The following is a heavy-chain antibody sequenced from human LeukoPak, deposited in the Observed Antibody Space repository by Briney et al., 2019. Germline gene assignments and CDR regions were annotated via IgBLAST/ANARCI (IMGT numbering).Heavy chain of an antibody. CDR3: ARARTYYDTVGPDAFQI. V-gene: IGHV3-11*01. CDR2: ISSSGDTI. Sequence: PGGSLRLSCAASGFTFKDYYMNWIHQAPGKGLEWVSYISSSGDTIYHADSVKGRFTISRDNANNSMYLQMNSLRAEDTAVYYCARARTYYDTVGPDAFQIWGQGAMVTVSS. D-gene: IGHD3-22*01. CDR1: GFTFKDYY. J-gene: IGHJ3*02.